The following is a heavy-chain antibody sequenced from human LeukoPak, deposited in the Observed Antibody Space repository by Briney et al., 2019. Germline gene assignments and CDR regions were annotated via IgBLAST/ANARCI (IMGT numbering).Heavy chain of an antibody. CDR3: ARKRQ. J-gene: IGHJ3*01. V-gene: IGHV3-13*01. Sequence: TGGSLRLSCAASGFTFSSYDMHWVRQATGKDQEWVSAIGTAGDTCYPSSVKGQFTISRHNSKNTMSVQVNSRRAEETAGYYCARKRQWGQGTMVTVSS. CDR1: GFTFSSYD. CDR2: IGTAGDT.